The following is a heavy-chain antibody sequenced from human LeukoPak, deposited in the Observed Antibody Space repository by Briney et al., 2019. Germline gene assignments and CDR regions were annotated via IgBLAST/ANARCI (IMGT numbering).Heavy chain of an antibody. CDR1: GFTFSSYA. V-gene: IGHV3-23*01. CDR2: ISGSGGST. CDR3: ARDSSGYYWRGPFDY. J-gene: IGHJ4*02. D-gene: IGHD3-22*01. Sequence: PGGSLRPSCAASGFTFSSYAMSWVRQAPGKGLEWVSAISGSGGSTYYADSVKGRFTISRDNSKNTLYLQMNSLRAEDTAVYYCARDSSGYYWRGPFDYWGQGTLVTVSS.